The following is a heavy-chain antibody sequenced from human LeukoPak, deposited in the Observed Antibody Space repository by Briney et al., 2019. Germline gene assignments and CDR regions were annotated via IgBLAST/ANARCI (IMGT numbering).Heavy chain of an antibody. CDR2: VFHSGST. Sequence: GSLRLSCAASGFTFSSYAMSWIRQPPGKGLEWIGHVFHSGSTNYNPSLKSRVTISVDTSKNQFSLKLSSVTAADTAVYYCTRPYSSGWYGTFSIWGQGTMVTVSS. CDR1: GFTFSSYA. V-gene: IGHV4-59*01. D-gene: IGHD6-19*01. J-gene: IGHJ3*02. CDR3: TRPYSSGWYGTFSI.